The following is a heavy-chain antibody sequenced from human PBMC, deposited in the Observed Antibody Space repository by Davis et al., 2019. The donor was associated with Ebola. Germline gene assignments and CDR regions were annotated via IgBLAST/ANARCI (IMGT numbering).Heavy chain of an antibody. CDR3: ARGIGSYSGWFDP. Sequence: SETLSLTCAVYAGSFSGYYWSWIRQPPGKGLEWIGEINHSGSTNYNPSLKSRVTISVDTSKNQFSLKLSSVTAADTAVYYCARGIGSYSGWFDPWGQGTLVTVSS. CDR2: INHSGST. J-gene: IGHJ5*02. CDR1: AGSFSGYY. V-gene: IGHV4-34*01. D-gene: IGHD1-26*01.